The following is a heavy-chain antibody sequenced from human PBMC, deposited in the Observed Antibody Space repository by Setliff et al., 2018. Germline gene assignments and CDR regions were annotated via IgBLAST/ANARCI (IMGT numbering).Heavy chain of an antibody. J-gene: IGHJ4*02. CDR3: SRLVRYCTTTTCQRLLGEEV. CDR1: GYIFAGYY. D-gene: IGHD2-8*01. V-gene: IGHV1-18*04. CDR2: IGAHTGNT. Sequence: ASVKVSCKASGYIFAGYYMHWVRQAPGQGLEWMGWIGAHTGNTKFAQKFQGRATMTTDTSTSTAYMELSNLRYDDTAIYYCSRLVRYCTTTTCQRLLGEEVWGQGTLVTVSS.